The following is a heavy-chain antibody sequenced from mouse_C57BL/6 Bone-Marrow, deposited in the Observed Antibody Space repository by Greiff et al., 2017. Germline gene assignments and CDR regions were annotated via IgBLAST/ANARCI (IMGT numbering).Heavy chain of an antibody. Sequence: QVQLQQSGPELVKPGASVKISCKASGYAFSSSWMNWVKQRPGKGLEWIGRIYPGDGDTNYNGKFKGKDTLTADKSSSTAYMQLSSLTSEDSAVYFCARGNSDYWGQGTTLTVSS. CDR2: IYPGDGDT. CDR1: GYAFSSSW. J-gene: IGHJ2*01. CDR3: ARGNSDY. V-gene: IGHV1-82*01.